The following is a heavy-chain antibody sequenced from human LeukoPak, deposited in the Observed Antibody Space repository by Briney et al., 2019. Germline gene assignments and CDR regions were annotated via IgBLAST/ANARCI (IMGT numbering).Heavy chain of an antibody. Sequence: GGSLRLSCAASGFTFSNYWFHWVRQAPGKGLVWVARINTDGSTTNYADSVKGRFTISRDNAKNTLYLQMNSLRAEGTAVYHCANDMTGPVDSWGQGTLVTVSS. D-gene: IGHD3-9*01. CDR1: GFTFSNYW. CDR3: ANDMTGPVDS. CDR2: INTDGSTT. V-gene: IGHV3-74*01. J-gene: IGHJ4*02.